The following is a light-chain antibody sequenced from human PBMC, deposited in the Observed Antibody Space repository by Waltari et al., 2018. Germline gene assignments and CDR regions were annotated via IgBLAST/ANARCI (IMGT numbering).Light chain of an antibody. CDR1: SSDFAVFNY. Sequence: QSALTQSASVSGSPGQSITISCTGTSSDFAVFNYVSWYQQHPGKASQLMIYDVSKRPSAVSNRFSGSKSCNTASLTISGLQAEDEADYYCSSYTSTWVFGGGTKLTVL. V-gene: IGLV2-14*01. J-gene: IGLJ3*02. CDR2: DVS. CDR3: SSYTSTWV.